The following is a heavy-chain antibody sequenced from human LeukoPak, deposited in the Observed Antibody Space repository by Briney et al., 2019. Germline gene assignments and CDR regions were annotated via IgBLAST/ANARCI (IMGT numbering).Heavy chain of an antibody. D-gene: IGHD6-13*01. CDR3: ARCMVLSQGWCNWFDP. CDR2: IRIGGGGT. J-gene: IGHJ5*02. V-gene: IGHV3-23*01. Sequence: GGSLRLSCAASGFYLTTYAMTWVPQAPAKGLEWVSSIRIGGGGTYYADSVKGRFTISRDNSENTLHLQMNNLRVEDTARYFCARCMVLSQGWCNWFDPWGQGTLVTVSS. CDR1: GFYLTTYA.